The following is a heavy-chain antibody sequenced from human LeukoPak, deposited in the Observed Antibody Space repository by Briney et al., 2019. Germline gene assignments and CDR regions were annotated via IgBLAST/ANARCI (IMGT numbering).Heavy chain of an antibody. CDR2: IYYSGNT. D-gene: IGHD3-22*01. J-gene: IGHJ3*02. CDR3: AGEDYFDSSGYASWRFDI. CDR1: GGSISDYY. Sequence: WETLSPTCTVSGGSISDYYWTWIRQPPGKGLEWIGHIYYSGNTTYNPSLKSRVTISVDTSKNQFSLKLTSVTCAHTALYYCAGEDYFDSSGYASWRFDIWGQGTMVTVSS. V-gene: IGHV4-59*01.